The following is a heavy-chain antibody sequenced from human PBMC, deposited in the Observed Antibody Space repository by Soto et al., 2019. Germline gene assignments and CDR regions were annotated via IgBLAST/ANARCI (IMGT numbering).Heavy chain of an antibody. CDR3: ARDPNNMGARYWAYNRFDS. Sequence: QVQLVESGGGVVQPGRSLRLSCAASGFPFGTYPMHWVRQAPGKGLEWVAIISNDGSGKFYADSVKGRFAISRDNSENTLFLEMNNLTAADTAVYYCARDPNNMGARYWAYNRFDSWGQGTLVTVSS. CDR1: GFPFGTYP. D-gene: IGHD2-8*02. V-gene: IGHV3-30*09. CDR2: ISNDGSGK. J-gene: IGHJ5*01.